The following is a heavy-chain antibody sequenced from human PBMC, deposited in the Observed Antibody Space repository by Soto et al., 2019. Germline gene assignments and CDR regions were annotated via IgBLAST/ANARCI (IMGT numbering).Heavy chain of an antibody. V-gene: IGHV1-46*01. CDR2: INPSGGST. Sequence: ASVKVSCKASGYTFTSYYMHWVRQAPGQGLEWMGIINPSGGSTSYAQKFQGRVTMTRDTSTSTVYMELSSLRSEDTAVYYCARDFNLDRAARLFGMDVWGQGTTVTVSS. CDR1: GYTFTSYY. CDR3: ARDFNLDRAARLFGMDV. D-gene: IGHD6-6*01. J-gene: IGHJ6*02.